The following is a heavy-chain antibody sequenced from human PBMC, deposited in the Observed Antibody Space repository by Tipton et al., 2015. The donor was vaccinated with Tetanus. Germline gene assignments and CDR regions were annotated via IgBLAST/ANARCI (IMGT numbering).Heavy chain of an antibody. CDR1: GFTFGDYA. Sequence: SLRLSCTASGFTFGDYAMSWVRQAPGKGLEWVGFIRSTAYGGTTEYAASAKGRFTISRDDSKIIAYLQMNSLKTEDTAVYYCTREDYGDYLNWFDPWGQGTLVTVSS. CDR2: IRSTAYGGTT. J-gene: IGHJ5*02. V-gene: IGHV3-49*04. D-gene: IGHD4-17*01. CDR3: TREDYGDYLNWFDP.